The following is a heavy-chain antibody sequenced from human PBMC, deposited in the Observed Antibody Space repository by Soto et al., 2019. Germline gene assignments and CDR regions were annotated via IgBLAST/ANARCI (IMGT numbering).Heavy chain of an antibody. D-gene: IGHD3-10*01. CDR2: IHYSGST. V-gene: IGHV4-59*01. CDR3: ARIGVPLFYYFDY. J-gene: IGHJ4*02. CDR1: GGSISSYY. Sequence: SETLSLTCTVSGGSISSYYWSWIRQPPGKGLEWIGYIHYSGSTNYNPSLTSRVTISVDTSKNQFSLKLSSVTAADTAVYYCARIGVPLFYYFDYWGQGTLVTVSS.